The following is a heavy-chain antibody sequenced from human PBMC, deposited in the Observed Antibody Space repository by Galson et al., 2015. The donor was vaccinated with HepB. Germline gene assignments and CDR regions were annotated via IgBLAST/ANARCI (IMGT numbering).Heavy chain of an antibody. J-gene: IGHJ4*01. CDR1: GFTFDDYA. D-gene: IGHD4-17*01. V-gene: IGHV3-11*01. CDR3: ARGHIDYGDYGDY. Sequence: SLRLSCAASGFTFDDYAMHWVRQAPGKGLEWVSYISSSGSTIYYADSVKGRFTISRDNAKNSLYLQMNSLRAEDTAVYYCARGHIDYGDYGDYWGQGTLVTVSS. CDR2: ISSSGSTI.